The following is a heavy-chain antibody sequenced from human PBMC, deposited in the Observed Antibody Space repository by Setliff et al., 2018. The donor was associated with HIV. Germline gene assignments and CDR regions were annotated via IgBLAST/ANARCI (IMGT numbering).Heavy chain of an antibody. CDR1: GVSFSSYA. CDR3: ALANIVSTARWNH. V-gene: IGHV1-2*02. Sequence: ASVKVSCKTSGVSFSSYAISWVRQAPGQGLEWMGGIIPNRGGTNYAQKFQGRVTMTRDTSISTVYLDVNRLTSDDTAVYYCALANIVSTARWNHWGRGTLVTVSS. CDR2: IIPNRGGT. J-gene: IGHJ5*02. D-gene: IGHD3-16*02.